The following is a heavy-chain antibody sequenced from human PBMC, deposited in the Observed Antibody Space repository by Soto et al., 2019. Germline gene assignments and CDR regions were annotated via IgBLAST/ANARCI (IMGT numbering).Heavy chain of an antibody. D-gene: IGHD2-2*01. CDR2: IYHSGST. V-gene: IGHV4-38-2*02. J-gene: IGHJ4*02. CDR3: ARDLAPAATGRFDY. Sequence: SETLSLTCAVSGYSISSGYYWGWLRQPPGKGLEWIGSIYHSGSTYDNPSLKSRVTISVDTSKNHVSLKLSSVTAADTAVYYCARDLAPAATGRFDYWGQGTLVTVSS. CDR1: GYSISSGYY.